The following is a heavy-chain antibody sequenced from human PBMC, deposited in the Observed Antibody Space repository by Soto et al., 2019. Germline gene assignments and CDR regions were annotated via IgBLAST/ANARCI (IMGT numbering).Heavy chain of an antibody. V-gene: IGHV4-34*10. CDR3: ARLSSIDSSGYYLDY. CDR1: GGSFSGYY. D-gene: IGHD3-22*01. CDR2: ITHTGST. Sequence: PSETLSLTCAVYGGSFSGYYWTWIRQPPEKGLEWIGDITHTGSTNYSPSLKSRITFSLDTSKDQFSLKLNSVTAADTAVYYCARLSSIDSSGYYLDYWGQGTLVTVSS. J-gene: IGHJ4*02.